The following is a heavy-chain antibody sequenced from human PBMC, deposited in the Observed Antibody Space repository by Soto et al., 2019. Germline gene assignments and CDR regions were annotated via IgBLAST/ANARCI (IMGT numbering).Heavy chain of an antibody. CDR2: IYYSGST. D-gene: IGHD3-10*01. CDR3: ARDMGY. CDR1: GGSISSYY. Sequence: SETLSLTCTVSGGSISSYYWSWIRQPPGKGLEWIGYIYYSGSTNYNPSLKSRVTISVDTSKNQFSLNLSSVTAADTAVYYCARDMGYWGQGTLVTVSS. V-gene: IGHV4-59*01. J-gene: IGHJ4*02.